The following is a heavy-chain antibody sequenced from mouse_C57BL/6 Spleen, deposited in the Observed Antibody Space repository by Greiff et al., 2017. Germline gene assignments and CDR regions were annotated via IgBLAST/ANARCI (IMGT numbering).Heavy chain of an antibody. J-gene: IGHJ3*01. D-gene: IGHD1-1*01. Sequence: QVQLQQSGPGLVAPSQSLSITCTVSGFSLTSYGVAWVRQSPGKGLEWLGAIWGVGSTNYNSALKSRLSISKDNSKSQVFLKMNSLQTDDTAMYYCATLYYYGSSPAWFAYWGQGTLVTVSA. CDR2: IWGVGST. V-gene: IGHV2-6*01. CDR3: ATLYYYGSSPAWFAY. CDR1: GFSLTSYG.